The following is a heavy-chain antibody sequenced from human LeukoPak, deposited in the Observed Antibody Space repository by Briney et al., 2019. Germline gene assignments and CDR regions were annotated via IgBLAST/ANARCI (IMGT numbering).Heavy chain of an antibody. CDR3: ATDLPSDTMIEVDSEPFAY. Sequence: ASVKVSCKVSGYTLTELSMHWVRQAPGKGLEWMGGFDPEDGETIHAQKFQGRVTITEDTSTDTAYMVMSSLRSEDTAVYNCATDLPSDTMIEVDSEPFAYWGQRTLVTVSS. V-gene: IGHV1-24*01. D-gene: IGHD3-22*01. CDR2: FDPEDGET. J-gene: IGHJ4*02. CDR1: GYTLTELS.